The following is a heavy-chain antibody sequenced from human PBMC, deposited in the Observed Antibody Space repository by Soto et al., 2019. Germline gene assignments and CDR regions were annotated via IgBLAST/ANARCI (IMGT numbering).Heavy chain of an antibody. Sequence: HPGVSLRLSCTTSGFTFANYAMSWVRQAPGKGLEWVGFIRSKAYGGATEYAASVKGRFTISRDDSKSIAYLQMNSLKTEDTAVYYCTRGFVGGSYSSLGYYYYYGMDVWGKGTTVTVSS. J-gene: IGHJ6*04. V-gene: IGHV3-49*04. CDR2: IRSKAYGGAT. CDR1: GFTFANYA. D-gene: IGHD3-10*01. CDR3: TRGFVGGSYSSLGYYYYYGMDV.